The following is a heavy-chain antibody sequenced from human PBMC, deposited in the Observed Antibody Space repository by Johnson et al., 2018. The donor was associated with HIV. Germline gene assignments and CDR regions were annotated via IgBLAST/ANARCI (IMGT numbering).Heavy chain of an antibody. Sequence: VQLVESGGGVVQPGGSLRLSCAASGFTFSTYAMTWVRQAPGRGLEWVSTIGGSGGTTYYADSVKGRFTISSDSSKNTVYLHMDRLRVGETAMYYCAKYGGGGTYFSAFDIWGQGTMVTVSS. CDR2: IGGSGGTT. J-gene: IGHJ3*02. CDR3: AKYGGGGTYFSAFDI. D-gene: IGHD1-26*01. CDR1: GFTFSTYA. V-gene: IGHV3-23*04.